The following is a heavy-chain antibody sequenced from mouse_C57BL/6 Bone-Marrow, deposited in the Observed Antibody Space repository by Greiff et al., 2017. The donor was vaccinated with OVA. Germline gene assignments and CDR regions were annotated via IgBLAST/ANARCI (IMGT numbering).Heavy chain of an antibody. CDR3: ARDDDV. V-gene: IGHV5-4*01. CDR1: GFTFSSYA. CDR2: ISDGGSYT. J-gene: IGHJ1*03. Sequence: EVKLVESGGGLVKPGGSLKLSCAASGFTFSSYAMSWVRQTPEKRLEWVATISDGGSYTNYPDNVKGRFTISRDNAKNNLYLQMSHLKSEDTAMYYCARDDDVWGTGTTVTVSS.